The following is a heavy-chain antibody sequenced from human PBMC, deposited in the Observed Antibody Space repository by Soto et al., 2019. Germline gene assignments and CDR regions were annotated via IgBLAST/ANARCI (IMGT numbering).Heavy chain of an antibody. Sequence: QVQLVQSGAEVKKPGSSVKVSCKASGGTFSSYAISWVRQAPGQGLEWMGGIIPIFGTANYAQKFQGRVTITADESTSTAYMELCSRRSEDTAVYYCARDPRYCSGGSCYFPNWFDPWGQGTLVTVSS. V-gene: IGHV1-69*12. D-gene: IGHD2-15*01. CDR1: GGTFSSYA. J-gene: IGHJ5*02. CDR3: ARDPRYCSGGSCYFPNWFDP. CDR2: IIPIFGTA.